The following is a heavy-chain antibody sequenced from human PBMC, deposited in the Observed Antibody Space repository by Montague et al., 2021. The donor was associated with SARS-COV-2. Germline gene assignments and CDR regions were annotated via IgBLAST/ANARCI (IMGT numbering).Heavy chain of an antibody. J-gene: IGHJ4*02. CDR2: IYYSGTT. V-gene: IGHV4-39*02. CDR3: ARGMIRGVTTPFDY. Sequence: SETLSLTCSVSSGSIISSGYYWGWIRQPPGKELEWIGNIYYSGTTYYNPSLQSRGTISVDTSKNLLSLRLSSVTAADTAVYFCARGMIRGVTTPFDYWGQGSQVTVSS. D-gene: IGHD3-10*01. CDR1: SGSIISSGYY.